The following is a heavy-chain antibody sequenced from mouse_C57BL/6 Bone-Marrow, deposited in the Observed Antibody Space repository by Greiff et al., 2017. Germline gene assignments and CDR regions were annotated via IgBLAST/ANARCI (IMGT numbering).Heavy chain of an antibody. J-gene: IGHJ3*01. CDR2: ISSGGSYT. CDR1: GFTFSSYG. Sequence: EVKLMESGGDLVKPGGSLKLSCAASGFTFSSYGMSWVRQTPDKRLEWVATISSGGSYTYYPDSVKGRFTISRDNAKNTLYLQMSSLKSEDTAMYYCARHDPFRWLPFAYWGQGTLVTVSA. V-gene: IGHV5-6*01. D-gene: IGHD2-3*01. CDR3: ARHDPFRWLPFAY.